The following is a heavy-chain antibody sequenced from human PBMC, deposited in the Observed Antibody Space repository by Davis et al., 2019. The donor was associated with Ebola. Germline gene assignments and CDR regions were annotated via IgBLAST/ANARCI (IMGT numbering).Heavy chain of an antibody. CDR2: ISPTGNT. CDR3: ARSYTSGNYRDAFDV. D-gene: IGHD2-2*02. J-gene: IGHJ3*01. CDR1: GGSISGYY. V-gene: IGHV4-4*07. Sequence: SETLSLTCAVSGGSISGYYWNWVRQPAGKGLEWIGRISPTGNTNHNPSLKSRVSMSVDTSKNQFSLKLTSVTAADTAVYYCARSYTSGNYRDAFDVWGQGTVVTVSS.